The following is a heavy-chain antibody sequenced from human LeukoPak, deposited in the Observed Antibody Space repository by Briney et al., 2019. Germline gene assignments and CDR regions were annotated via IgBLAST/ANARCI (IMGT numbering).Heavy chain of an antibody. CDR2: IKGKTDGGTT. Sequence: PGGSLRLSCAASGFTFSNAWMSWVRQAPGKGLEWVGRIKGKTDGGTTDYAAPVKGRFTISRDDSKNTLYLQMNSLKTEDTAVYYCTARPTYYYDSSGYYVDYWGQGTLVTVSS. D-gene: IGHD3-22*01. CDR1: GFTFSNAW. V-gene: IGHV3-15*01. CDR3: TARPTYYYDSSGYYVDY. J-gene: IGHJ4*02.